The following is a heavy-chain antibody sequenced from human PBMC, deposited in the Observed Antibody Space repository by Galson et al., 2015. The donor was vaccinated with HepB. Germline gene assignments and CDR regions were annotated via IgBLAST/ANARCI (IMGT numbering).Heavy chain of an antibody. V-gene: IGHV3-33*01. Sequence: SLRLSCAASGFTFSNYGVSWIRQAPGKGLEWVAVIWYDGTNKYYADSVKGRFTISRDNSKNTLYLQLNSLRAEDTAVYYCARDQRLGAAGHYYYYGMDVWGQGTTVTVSS. J-gene: IGHJ6*02. D-gene: IGHD6-13*01. CDR3: ARDQRLGAAGHYYYYGMDV. CDR1: GFTFSNYG. CDR2: IWYDGTNK.